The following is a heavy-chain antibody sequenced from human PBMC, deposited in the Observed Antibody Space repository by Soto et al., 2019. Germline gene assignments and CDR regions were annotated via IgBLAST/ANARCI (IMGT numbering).Heavy chain of an antibody. J-gene: IGHJ6*03. V-gene: IGHV4-59*08. D-gene: IGHD2-2*01. CDR3: ARQPIVVVPAALPHYYMAV. CDR1: GGSISSYY. CDR2: IYYSGST. Sequence: PSETLSLTCTVSGGSISSYYWSWIRQPPGKGLEWIGYIYYSGSTNYNPSLKSRVTISVDTSKNQFSLKLSSVTAADTAVYYCARQPIVVVPAALPHYYMAVWGQGTTVTVAS.